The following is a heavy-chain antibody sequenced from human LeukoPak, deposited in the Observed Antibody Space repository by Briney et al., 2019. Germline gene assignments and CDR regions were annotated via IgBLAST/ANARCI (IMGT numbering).Heavy chain of an antibody. CDR2: IYHSGST. CDR1: GGSISSGGYS. CDR3: ARGGCSGGSCYDGYYYYGMDV. V-gene: IGHV4-30-2*01. J-gene: IGHJ6*02. D-gene: IGHD2-15*01. Sequence: SQTLSLTCAVSGGSISSGGYSWSWIRQPPGKGLEWIGYIYHSGSTYYNPSLKSRVTISVDRSKNQFSLKLSSVTAADTAVYYCARGGCSGGSCYDGYYYYGMDVWGQGTTVTVSS.